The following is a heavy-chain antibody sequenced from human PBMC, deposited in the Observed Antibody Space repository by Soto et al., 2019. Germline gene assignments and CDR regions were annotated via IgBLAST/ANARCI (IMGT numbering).Heavy chain of an antibody. V-gene: IGHV3-23*01. CDR3: AKGLGAPDSITIFGVVPS. CDR1: GFTFSSYA. J-gene: IGHJ4*02. Sequence: GGSLRLSCAASGFTFSSYAMSWVRQAPGKGLEWVSAISGSGGSTYYADSVKGRFTISRDNSKNTLYLQMNSLRAEDTAVYYCAKGLGAPDSITIFGVVPSWGQGTLVTVSS. CDR2: ISGSGGST. D-gene: IGHD3-3*01.